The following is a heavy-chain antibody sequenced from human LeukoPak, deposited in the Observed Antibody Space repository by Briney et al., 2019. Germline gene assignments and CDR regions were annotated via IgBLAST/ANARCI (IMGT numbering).Heavy chain of an antibody. J-gene: IGHJ4*02. CDR2: ISGSGGST. CDR1: GFTFSSYA. D-gene: IGHD3-22*01. Sequence: HSGGSLRLSCAAAGFTFSSYAMSWVRQAPGKGLEWVSAISGSGGSTYYADSVKGRFTISRDNSKNTLYLQMNSLRAEDTAVYYCAKAYTYYNDSSGYYYFDYWGQGTLVTVSS. V-gene: IGHV3-23*01. CDR3: AKAYTYYNDSSGYYYFDY.